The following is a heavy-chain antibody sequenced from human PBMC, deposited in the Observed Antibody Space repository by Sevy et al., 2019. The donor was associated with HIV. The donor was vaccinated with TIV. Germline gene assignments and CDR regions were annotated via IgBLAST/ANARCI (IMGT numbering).Heavy chain of an antibody. CDR3: ATVGLGYYSGSSYYQGDWFDP. V-gene: IGHV1-24*01. CDR1: GGTFSSYA. Sequence: ASVKVSCKASGGTFSSYAISWVRQAPGQGLEWMGSLDPGNGEITYAQTLQGRVTMTEDTSTDTAYMELSSLTSEDTATYYCATVGLGYYSGSSYYQGDWFDPWGQGTLVTVSS. J-gene: IGHJ5*02. D-gene: IGHD2-15*01. CDR2: LDPGNGEI.